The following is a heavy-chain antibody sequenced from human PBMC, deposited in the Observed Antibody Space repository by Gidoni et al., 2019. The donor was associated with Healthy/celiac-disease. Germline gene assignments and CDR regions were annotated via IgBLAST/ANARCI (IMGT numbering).Heavy chain of an antibody. CDR3: AKEILEMATITGFDY. Sequence: DVQLVESGGGLVQPGRSLSLSCAASGFTFDDYAMHWVRQAPGKGLAWVSGSSWNSGSIGYADSGKGRVTISRDNAKNSLDLQMNSLRDEDTAVYYCAKEILEMATITGFDYWGQGTLVTVSS. V-gene: IGHV3-9*01. CDR1: GFTFDDYA. D-gene: IGHD5-12*01. J-gene: IGHJ4*02. CDR2: SSWNSGSI.